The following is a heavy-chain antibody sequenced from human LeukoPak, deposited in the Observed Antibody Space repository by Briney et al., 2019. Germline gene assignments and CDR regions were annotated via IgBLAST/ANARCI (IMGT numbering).Heavy chain of an antibody. V-gene: IGHV3-20*01. J-gene: IGHJ6*02. CDR1: GFTFDDYG. CDR2: INWNGGST. Sequence: GGSLRLSCAASGFTFDDYGMSWVRHAPGKGLEWVSGINWNGGSTGYADSVKGRFTISRDNAKNSLYLQMNSLRAEDTALYHCARQWLDYGMDVWGQGTTVTVSS. CDR3: ARQWLDYGMDV. D-gene: IGHD6-19*01.